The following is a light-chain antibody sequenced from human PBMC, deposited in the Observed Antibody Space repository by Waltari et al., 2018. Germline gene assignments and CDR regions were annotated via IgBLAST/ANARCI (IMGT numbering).Light chain of an antibody. V-gene: IGKV1-33*01. CDR2: DAS. J-gene: IGKJ4*01. CDR3: QHYDSLPPT. Sequence: DIQMTQSPSSLSASVGDRIIITCRSSQDINKFLNWFQQKPGKAPRLLIYDASNLETGVPSRFSRSGSGTDFTFSISDLQPEDVATSYCQHYDSLPPTFGGGTKVQIK. CDR1: QDINKF.